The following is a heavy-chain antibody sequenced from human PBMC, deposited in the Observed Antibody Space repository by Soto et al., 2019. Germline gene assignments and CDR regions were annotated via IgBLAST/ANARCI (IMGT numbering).Heavy chain of an antibody. CDR1: GYTFTSYD. CDR2: MNPNSGNT. CDR3: ARGGTIRYFDWLLSQYWFDP. D-gene: IGHD3-9*01. J-gene: IGHJ5*02. Sequence: GASVKVSCKASGYTFTSYDINGVRQATGQGLEWMGWMNPNSGNTGYAQKFQGRVTMTRNTSISTAYMELSSLRSEDTAVYYCARGGTIRYFDWLLSQYWFDPWGQGTLVTVSS. V-gene: IGHV1-8*01.